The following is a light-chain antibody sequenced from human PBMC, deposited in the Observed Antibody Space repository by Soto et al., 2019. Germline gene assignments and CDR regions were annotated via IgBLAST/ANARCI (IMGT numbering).Light chain of an antibody. CDR1: QSISSY. CDR2: AAS. Sequence: DIQMTQPPSSLSASLGDRVTITCRASQSISSYLNWYQQKPGKAPKLLIYAASSLQSGVPSRFSGSGSGTDFTLTISSLQPEDFATYYCQQSYSTPLTFGGGTKVDIK. CDR3: QQSYSTPLT. V-gene: IGKV1-39*01. J-gene: IGKJ4*01.